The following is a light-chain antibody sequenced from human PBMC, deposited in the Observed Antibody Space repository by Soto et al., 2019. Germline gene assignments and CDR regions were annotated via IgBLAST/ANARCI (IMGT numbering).Light chain of an antibody. Sequence: DIQMTQSPSTLSASVGDRVTITYRASQSISSWLAWYQQRPGKAPKLLIYDASTLESWVPSRFSGSGSGTEFTLTISGLRPDDFATYYCQQYNTYSYTFGQGTKLEIK. CDR1: QSISSW. CDR2: DAS. CDR3: QQYNTYSYT. V-gene: IGKV1-5*01. J-gene: IGKJ2*01.